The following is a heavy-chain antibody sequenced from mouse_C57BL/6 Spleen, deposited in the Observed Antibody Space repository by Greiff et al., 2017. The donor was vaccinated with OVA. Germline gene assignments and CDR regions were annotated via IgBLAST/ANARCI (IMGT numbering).Heavy chain of an antibody. D-gene: IGHD2-12*01. Sequence: EVQLQESGPELVKPGASVKLPCKASGYTFTNYTMDWVKQSHGKSLEWIGDINPNNGGTIYNQKFKGKATLTVDKSSSTAYMQRRSLTSEDTAVYYCARSSYHRGAMDYWGQGTSVTVSS. CDR2: INPNNGGT. V-gene: IGHV1-18*01. J-gene: IGHJ4*01. CDR1: GYTFTNYT. CDR3: ARSSYHRGAMDY.